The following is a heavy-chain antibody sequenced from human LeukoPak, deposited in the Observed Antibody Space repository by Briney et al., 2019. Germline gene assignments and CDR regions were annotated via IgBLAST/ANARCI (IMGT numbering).Heavy chain of an antibody. CDR1: GFTFSSYG. CDR2: ISYDGSNK. D-gene: IGHD6-19*01. V-gene: IGHV3-30*18. Sequence: GRSLRLSFAASGFTFSSYGMHWVRQAPGKGLEWVAVISYDGSNKYYADSVKGRFTISRDNSKNTLYLQMNSLRAEDTAVYYCANIGDSSGWAIDYWGQGTLVTVSS. J-gene: IGHJ4*02. CDR3: ANIGDSSGWAIDY.